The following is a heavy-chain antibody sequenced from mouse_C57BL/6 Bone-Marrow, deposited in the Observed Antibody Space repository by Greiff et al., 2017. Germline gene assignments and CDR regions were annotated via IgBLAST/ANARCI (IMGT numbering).Heavy chain of an antibody. CDR3: ARGGLRQGYYYAMDY. V-gene: IGHV1-78*01. CDR1: GYTFTDHT. Sequence: VQLQESDAELVKPGASVKISCKVSGYTFTDHTIHWMKQRPEQGLEWIGYIYPKDGSTKYNEKFKGKATLTADQSSSTAYMQLNSMASEDSAVYFCARGGLRQGYYYAMDYWGQGTSVTVSS. CDR2: IYPKDGST. D-gene: IGHD2-4*01. J-gene: IGHJ4*01.